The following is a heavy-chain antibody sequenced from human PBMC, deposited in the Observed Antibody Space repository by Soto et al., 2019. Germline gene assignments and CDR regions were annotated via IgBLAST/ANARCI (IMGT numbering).Heavy chain of an antibody. J-gene: IGHJ6*03. CDR1: GGSFSGYY. CDR2: INHSGST. D-gene: IGHD3-9*01. V-gene: IGHV4-34*01. CDR3: ARRAGYYDILTGGYYYYYMDV. Sequence: QVQLQQWGAGLLKPSETLSLTCAVYGGSFSGYYWSWIRQPPGKGLEWIGEINHSGSTNYNPSLKSRVTISVDTSKNQFSLKLSSVTAADTAVYYCARRAGYYDILTGGYYYYYMDVWGKGTTVTVSS.